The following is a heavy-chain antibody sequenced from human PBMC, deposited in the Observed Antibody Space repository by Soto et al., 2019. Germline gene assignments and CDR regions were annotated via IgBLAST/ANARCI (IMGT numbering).Heavy chain of an antibody. CDR2: IYYSGST. V-gene: IGHV4-31*03. CDR3: ARCSGYDSPYFDY. CDR1: GGSISSGGYY. Sequence: SETLSLTCTVSGGSISSGGYYWSWIRQHPGKGLEWIGYIYYSGSTYYNPSLKSRVTISVDTSKNQFSLKLSSVTAADTAVYYCARCSGYDSPYFDYWGQGTLVTVSS. J-gene: IGHJ4*02. D-gene: IGHD5-12*01.